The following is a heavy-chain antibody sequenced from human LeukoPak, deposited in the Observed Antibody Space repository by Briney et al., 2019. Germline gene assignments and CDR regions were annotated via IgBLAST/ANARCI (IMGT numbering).Heavy chain of an antibody. CDR2: IYYSGST. Sequence: SETLSLTCTVSGGSISSSSYYWGWIRQPPGEGLEWIGSIYYSGSTYYNPSLKSRVTISVDTSKNQFSLKLSSVTAADTAVYYCARRDYDILTGYRYYYYYMDVWGKGTTVTVPS. V-gene: IGHV4-39*01. CDR3: ARRDYDILTGYRYYYYYMDV. CDR1: GGSISSSSYY. J-gene: IGHJ6*03. D-gene: IGHD3-9*01.